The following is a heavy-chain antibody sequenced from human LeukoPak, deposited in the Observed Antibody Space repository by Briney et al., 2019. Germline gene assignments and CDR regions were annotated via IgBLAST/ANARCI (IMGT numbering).Heavy chain of an antibody. Sequence: RASVKVSCKASGYTFTGYYMHWVRQAPGQGLEWMGWINPNSGGTNYAQKFQGRVTMTRDTSISTAYMELSRLRSDDTALYYGSILRRDIAAAAPPHPRLDYWGQGTLVTVSS. J-gene: IGHJ4*02. CDR2: INPNSGGT. CDR1: GYTFTGYY. V-gene: IGHV1-2*02. CDR3: SILRRDIAAAAPPHPRLDY. D-gene: IGHD6-13*01.